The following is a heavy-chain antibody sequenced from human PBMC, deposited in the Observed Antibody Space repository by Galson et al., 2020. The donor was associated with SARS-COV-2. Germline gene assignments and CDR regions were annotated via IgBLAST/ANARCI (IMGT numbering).Heavy chain of an antibody. J-gene: IGHJ5*02. D-gene: IGHD2-15*01. CDR3: ARVLSAWYVGWFDP. Sequence: SVKVSCKDSGGTFSSHAISRVRQAPAQGIEWMGGNIPNLGTANYAQKLQGRVTSTAVESKSTAYMELSSLRSEDTAVYYCARVLSAWYVGWFDPWGQGTLVTVSS. CDR1: GGTFSSHA. V-gene: IGHV1-69*13. CDR2: NIPNLGTA.